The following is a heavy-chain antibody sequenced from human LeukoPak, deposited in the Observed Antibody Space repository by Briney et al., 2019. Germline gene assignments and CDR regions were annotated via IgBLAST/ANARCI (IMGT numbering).Heavy chain of an antibody. V-gene: IGHV6-1*01. CDR3: VRGNSGSRAFDI. CDR1: GDSISSNSAA. J-gene: IGHJ3*02. D-gene: IGHD1-26*01. CDR2: TYYRSKWSN. Sequence: SQTLSLTCAISGDSISSNSAAWNWIRQSPSRGLEWLGRTYYRSKWSNDYTVSMKSRITISPDTSKSQFSLQLNSMTPEDTAVYYCVRGNSGSRAFDIWGQGTMVIVSS.